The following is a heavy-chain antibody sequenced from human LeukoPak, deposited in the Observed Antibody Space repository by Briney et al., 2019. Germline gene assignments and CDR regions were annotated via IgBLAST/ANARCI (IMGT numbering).Heavy chain of an antibody. CDR3: ARDRLPSDQNDFDY. J-gene: IGHJ4*02. CDR1: EFTFSNYN. V-gene: IGHV3-21*01. CDR2: ISGSSRHI. Sequence: GGSLRLSCEASEFTFSNYNMNWVRQAPGKGLEWVASISGSSRHIYYADSVKGRFTISRDNSKNTLYLQMNSLRPEDTAVYHCARDRLPSDQNDFDYWGQGTLVTVSS. D-gene: IGHD3-3*01.